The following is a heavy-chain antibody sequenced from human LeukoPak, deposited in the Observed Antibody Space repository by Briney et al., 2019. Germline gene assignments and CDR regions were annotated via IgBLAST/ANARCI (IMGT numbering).Heavy chain of an antibody. CDR2: IKQDGSEK. CDR3: ARDSRHYDFWSGYLYFDY. CDR1: GFTFSSYW. Sequence: PGGSLRLSCAASGFTFSSYWMSWVRQAPGKGLEWVANIKQDGSEKYYVDSVKGRFTISRDNAKKSLYLQMNSLRAEDTAVYYCARDSRHYDFWSGYLYFDYWGQGTLVTVSS. D-gene: IGHD3-3*01. J-gene: IGHJ4*02. V-gene: IGHV3-7*01.